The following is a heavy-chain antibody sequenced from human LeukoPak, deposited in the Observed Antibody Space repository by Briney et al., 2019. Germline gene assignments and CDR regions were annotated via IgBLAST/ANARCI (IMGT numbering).Heavy chain of an antibody. CDR2: ISYDGNNK. Sequence: PGGSLRLSCAASGLTFRSYAMHWVRQAPGKGLEWVAVISYDGNNKYYADSVKGRFTISRDNSKNTLYLQMNSLRAEDTAVYYCARALPITMIVVVYPGGVDVWGQGTTVTVSS. CDR1: GLTFRSYA. CDR3: ARALPITMIVVVYPGGVDV. D-gene: IGHD3-22*01. V-gene: IGHV3-30-3*01. J-gene: IGHJ6*02.